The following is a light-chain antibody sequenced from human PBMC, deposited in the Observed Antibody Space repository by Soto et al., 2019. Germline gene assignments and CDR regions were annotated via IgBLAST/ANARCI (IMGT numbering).Light chain of an antibody. CDR1: SSDVGYYNY. V-gene: IGLV2-14*01. Sequence: SALTQPASVSGSPGQSITISCTGTSSDVGYYNYVSWYQHHPGKAPKLMIYEVSNRPSGVSSRFSGSKSGNTASLTISGLQAEDEADYYCSSYTTSSTQVFGGGTQLTVL. CDR2: EVS. CDR3: SSYTTSSTQV. J-gene: IGLJ3*02.